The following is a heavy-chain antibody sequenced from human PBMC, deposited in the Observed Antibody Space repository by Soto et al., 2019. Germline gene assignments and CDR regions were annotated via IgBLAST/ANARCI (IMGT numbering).Heavy chain of an antibody. CDR2: ISANGGSI. V-gene: IGHV3-23*01. CDR1: GFTFRDHA. CDR3: AKDRYYDTPVWFDP. Sequence: EAQLLASGGGLVQPGGSLRLSCVGSGFTFRDHAMRWVRQAPGRGLEWVSAISANGGSIQHADSVKGRFSVSRDNAKTTVYLQMDNLRTEDSAVYYCAKDRYYDTPVWFDPWGQGSRVIVSS. J-gene: IGHJ5*02. D-gene: IGHD3-22*01.